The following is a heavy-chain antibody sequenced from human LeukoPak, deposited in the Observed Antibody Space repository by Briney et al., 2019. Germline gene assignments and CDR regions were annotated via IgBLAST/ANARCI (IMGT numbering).Heavy chain of an antibody. CDR2: ISAGAGNT. D-gene: IGHD1-26*01. CDR3: AKENSGTYYADAFDI. V-gene: IGHV3-23*01. CDR1: GFTFSSYA. Sequence: GSLRLSCAASGFTFSSYAMNWVRQAPGKGLEWVSAISAGAGNTYYADSVKGRFTISRDNSKNTLYPQMNSLRAEDTAVYYCAKENSGTYYADAFDIWGQGTMVTVSS. J-gene: IGHJ3*02.